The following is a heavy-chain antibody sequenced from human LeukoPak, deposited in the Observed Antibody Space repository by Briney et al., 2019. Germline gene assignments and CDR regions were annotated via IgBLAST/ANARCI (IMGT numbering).Heavy chain of an antibody. Sequence: SVTVSCKASGGTFSSYAISWVRQAPGQGLEWMGGIIPIFGTANYAQKFQGRVTITTDESTSTAYMELSSLRSEDTAVYYCASGGGVVVPALNNWFDPWGQGTLVTVSS. CDR3: ASGGGVVVPALNNWFDP. J-gene: IGHJ5*02. V-gene: IGHV1-69*05. CDR1: GGTFSSYA. D-gene: IGHD2-2*01. CDR2: IIPIFGTA.